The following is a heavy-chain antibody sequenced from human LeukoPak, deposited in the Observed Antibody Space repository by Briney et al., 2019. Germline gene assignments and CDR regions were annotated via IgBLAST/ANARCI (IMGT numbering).Heavy chain of an antibody. J-gene: IGHJ4*02. CDR2: ISYAGST. Sequence: PSETLSLTCAVSGDSVSRNGFYWGWVRQSPGVGLEWVGSISYAGSTYYNPSLRSRITLSLAASKNQFSLRLTSVTAADTGIYYCARLLMTNIVLFWGRGTPVAVSS. V-gene: IGHV4-39*01. CDR1: GDSVSRNGFY. D-gene: IGHD2/OR15-2a*01. CDR3: ARLLMTNIVLF.